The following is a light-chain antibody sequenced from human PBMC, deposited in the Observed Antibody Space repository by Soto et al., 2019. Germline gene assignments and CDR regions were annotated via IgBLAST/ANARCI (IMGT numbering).Light chain of an antibody. CDR3: AAWDDSPVV. V-gene: IGLV1-47*01. CDR2: KNN. Sequence: SVLTQPPSASGTPGQRVTISCSGNSSNIRSNYVYWYQQLPGTAPKLLIYKNNQRPSGGPERISGSKSGTSASLAISGLRSEDEADYYCAAWDDSPVVFGGGTKLTVL. J-gene: IGLJ2*01. CDR1: SSNIRSNY.